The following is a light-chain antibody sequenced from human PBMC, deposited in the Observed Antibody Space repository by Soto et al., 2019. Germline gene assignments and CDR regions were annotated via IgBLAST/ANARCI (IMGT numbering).Light chain of an antibody. CDR3: QQYNRDSYT. CDR1: QSVSNW. V-gene: IGKV1-5*03. J-gene: IGKJ2*01. CDR2: KAS. Sequence: DIQMTQSPSTLSAAVGDRVTITCRASQSVSNWLAWFQQKPGRAPKLLIFKASSLGSGVPSRFSGSGSGTEFTLTISSLQPEDFATYYCQQYNRDSYTFGQGTKLEIK.